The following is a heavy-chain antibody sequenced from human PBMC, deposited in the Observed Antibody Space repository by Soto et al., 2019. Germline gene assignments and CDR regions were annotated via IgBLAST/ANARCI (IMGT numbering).Heavy chain of an antibody. V-gene: IGHV3-23*01. CDR2: ISGSGGST. CDR3: AKDSRNYCSSTSCSPNV. J-gene: IGHJ6*04. D-gene: IGHD2-2*01. CDR1: GFTFSSYA. Sequence: GGSLRLSCAASGFTFSSYAMSWVRQAPGKGLEWVSAISGSGGSTYYADSVKGRFTISRDNSKNTLYLQMNSLRAEDTAVYYCAKDSRNYCSSTSCSPNVWGKGTTVTVSS.